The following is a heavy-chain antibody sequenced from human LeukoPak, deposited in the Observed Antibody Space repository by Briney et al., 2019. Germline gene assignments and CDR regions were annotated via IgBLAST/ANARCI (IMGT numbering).Heavy chain of an antibody. J-gene: IGHJ5*02. CDR2: INHSGST. Sequence: PSETLPLTCAVYGGSFSGYYWSWIRQPPGKGLEWIGEINHSGSTNYNPSLKSRVTISVDTSKNQFSLKLSSVTATDTAVYYCARDFFGRAAGTGNWFDPWGQGTLVTVSS. CDR1: GGSFSGYY. D-gene: IGHD6-13*01. CDR3: ARDFFGRAAGTGNWFDP. V-gene: IGHV4-34*01.